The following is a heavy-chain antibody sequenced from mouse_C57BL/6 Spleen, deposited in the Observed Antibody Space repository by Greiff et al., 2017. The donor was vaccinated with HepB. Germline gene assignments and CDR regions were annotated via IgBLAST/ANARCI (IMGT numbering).Heavy chain of an antibody. Sequence: VQLQQPGAELVKPGASVKLSCKASGYTFTSYWMHWVKQRPGQGLEWIGMIHPNSGSTNYNEKFKSKATLTVDKSSSTAYMQLSSLTSEYSAVYYSARLGLITTVVANDYWGQGTTLTVSS. CDR3: ARLGLITTVVANDY. D-gene: IGHD1-1*01. J-gene: IGHJ2*01. CDR2: IHPNSGST. V-gene: IGHV1-64*01. CDR1: GYTFTSYW.